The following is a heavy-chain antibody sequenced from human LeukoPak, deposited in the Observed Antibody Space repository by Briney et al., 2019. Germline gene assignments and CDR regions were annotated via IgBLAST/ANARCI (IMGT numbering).Heavy chain of an antibody. CDR3: ARDSPGYLAYDS. Sequence: GSLRLSCAASGFTFSKYAMTWVRQAPGKGLEWVSGISVSGGSTNYADSVKGRFTISRDNAKKSLYLQMNSLRAEDTAVYYCARDSPGYLAYDSWGQGTLVTVSS. CDR1: GFTFSKYA. J-gene: IGHJ4*02. CDR2: ISVSGGST. V-gene: IGHV3-23*01. D-gene: IGHD1-1*01.